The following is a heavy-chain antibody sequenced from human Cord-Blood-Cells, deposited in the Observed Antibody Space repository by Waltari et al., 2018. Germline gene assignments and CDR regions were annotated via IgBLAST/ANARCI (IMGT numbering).Heavy chain of an antibody. J-gene: IGHJ4*02. CDR3: ARSYYDILTGYPQFDY. V-gene: IGHV4-39*01. D-gene: IGHD3-9*01. Sequence: QLQLQESGPGLVKPSETLSLTCTVSGGSISSSSYYWGWIRQPPGKGLEWIGSIYYSGSTYYNPSRKGRVTISVDTSKNQFSLKLSSVTAADTAVYYCARSYYDILTGYPQFDYWGQGTLVTVSS. CDR1: GGSISSSSYY. CDR2: IYYSGST.